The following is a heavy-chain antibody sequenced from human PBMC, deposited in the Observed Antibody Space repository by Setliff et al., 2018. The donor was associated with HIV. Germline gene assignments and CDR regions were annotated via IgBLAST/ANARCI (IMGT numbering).Heavy chain of an antibody. D-gene: IGHD3-22*01. V-gene: IGHV3-48*01. CDR3: ARDVGHYYDSSGPYDAFDV. Sequence: LRLSCVASGFTFSTHSMSWVRQAPGKGLEWISYISFSSSVIYYADSVKGRFTISRDNAKNSLYLQMNSLRAEDTAVYYCARDVGHYYDSSGPYDAFDVWGQGTMVTVSS. CDR1: GFTFSTHS. CDR2: ISFSSSVI. J-gene: IGHJ3*01.